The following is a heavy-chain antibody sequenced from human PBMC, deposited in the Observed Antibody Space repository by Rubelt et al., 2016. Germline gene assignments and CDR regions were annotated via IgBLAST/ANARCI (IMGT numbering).Heavy chain of an antibody. CDR3: AIDAWNYVA. D-gene: IGHD1-7*01. V-gene: IGHV4-59*11. Sequence: QVQLQESGPGLVKPSETLSLTCTVSGAFSSGHYWSWIRQPQGKELEWIGYISYTGTTDYNTTLKSRVTISVDTSKNQFSLKPSSVPAADTAVYYCAIDAWNYVAWGQGTLVTVSS. CDR1: GAFSSGHY. J-gene: IGHJ5*02. CDR2: ISYTGTT.